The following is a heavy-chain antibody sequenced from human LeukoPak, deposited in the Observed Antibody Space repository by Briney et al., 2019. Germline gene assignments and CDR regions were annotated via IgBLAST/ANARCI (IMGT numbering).Heavy chain of an antibody. CDR1: GFTFSDHY. CDR3: AQSGSYAAFDY. V-gene: IGHV3-72*01. Sequence: GGSLRHSCAASGFTFSDHYMDWVRQAAGKGLEWVGRIRNKANSYTTEYAASVKGRFTISRDDSKNSLYLQMNSLKTEDTAVYYCAQSGSYAAFDYWGQGTLVTVSS. D-gene: IGHD1-26*01. CDR2: IRNKANSYTT. J-gene: IGHJ4*02.